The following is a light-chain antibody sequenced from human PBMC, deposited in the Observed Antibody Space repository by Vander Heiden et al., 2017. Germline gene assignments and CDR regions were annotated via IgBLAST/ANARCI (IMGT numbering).Light chain of an antibody. CDR1: SLRSYY. V-gene: IGLV3-19*01. CDR2: GKN. J-gene: IGLJ2*01. Sequence: SSELTQDPAVSVPLEQTVRITGHGDSLRSYYASWYQQKAGQAPVLVIYGKNNRPSGIPDRFSGSSSGNTASLTITGAQAEDEADYYCNSRDSSGNHVVFGGGTKLTVL. CDR3: NSRDSSGNHVV.